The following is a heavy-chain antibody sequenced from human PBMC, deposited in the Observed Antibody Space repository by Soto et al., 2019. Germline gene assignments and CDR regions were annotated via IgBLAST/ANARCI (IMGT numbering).Heavy chain of an antibody. D-gene: IGHD1-20*01. Sequence: KVSCNASGRTFISYAISWVRQAPGQGLEWMGGIIPIFGTANYAQKFQGRVTITADKSTSAAYMELSSLRSEDTAVYYCARDQSPLNGRTRYYGMDVWGQGTTVTVSS. CDR3: ARDQSPLNGRTRYYGMDV. V-gene: IGHV1-69*06. CDR2: IIPIFGTA. J-gene: IGHJ6*02. CDR1: GRTFISYA.